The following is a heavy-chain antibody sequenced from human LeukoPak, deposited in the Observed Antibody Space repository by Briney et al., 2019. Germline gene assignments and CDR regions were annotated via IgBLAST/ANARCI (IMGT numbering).Heavy chain of an antibody. J-gene: IGHJ4*02. CDR1: GFTFSDYY. CDR3: ARGHPIAAAGYYFDY. Sequence: GGSLRLSCAASGFTFSDYYMSWIRQAPGKGLEWVSYISSSGSSIYYADSVKGRFTISRDNSKNTLYLQMNSLRAEDTAVYYCARGHPIAAAGYYFDYWGQGTLVTVSS. CDR2: ISSSGSSI. D-gene: IGHD6-13*01. V-gene: IGHV3-11*04.